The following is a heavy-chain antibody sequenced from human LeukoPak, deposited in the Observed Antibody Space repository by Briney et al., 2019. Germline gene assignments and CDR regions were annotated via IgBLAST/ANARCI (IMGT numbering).Heavy chain of an antibody. J-gene: IGHJ6*03. CDR1: EFTFSNYG. CDR2: ISGSGSGT. D-gene: IGHD3-9*01. CDR3: ARGGLRYFNYYYMDV. Sequence: PGGSLRLSCAASEFTFSNYGMSWVRQAPGKGLEWVSAISGSGSGTYYADSVRGRFTISRDNSKNTLYPQMNSLRAEDTAVYYCARGGLRYFNYYYMDVWGKGTTVTISS. V-gene: IGHV3-23*01.